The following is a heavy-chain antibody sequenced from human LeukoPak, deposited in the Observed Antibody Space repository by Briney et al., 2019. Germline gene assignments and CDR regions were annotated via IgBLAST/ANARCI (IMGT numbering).Heavy chain of an antibody. D-gene: IGHD4-17*01. CDR1: GFTFSSYG. Sequence: GRSLRLSCAASGFTFSSYGMHWDRQAPGKGLEWVAVISYDGSNKYYADSVKGRFTISRDNSKNTLYLQMNSLRAEDTAVYYCAKLVTTLDYWGQGTLVTVSS. J-gene: IGHJ4*02. CDR2: ISYDGSNK. V-gene: IGHV3-30*18. CDR3: AKLVTTLDY.